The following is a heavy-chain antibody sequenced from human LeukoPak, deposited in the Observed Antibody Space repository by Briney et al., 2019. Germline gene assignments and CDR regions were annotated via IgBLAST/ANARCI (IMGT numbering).Heavy chain of an antibody. D-gene: IGHD6-13*01. CDR3: ASERIAAAGTGGAFDY. V-gene: IGHV1-2*02. J-gene: IGHJ4*02. CDR1: GYTFTAYY. CDR2: INPNSGDT. Sequence: ASMKVSCKPSGYTFTAYYIHLVRQAPGQGLEWMGWINPNSGDTNYAQKFQGRVTMTRDTSISTAYMELSRLRSDDTAVYYCASERIAAAGTGGAFDYWGQGTLVTVSS.